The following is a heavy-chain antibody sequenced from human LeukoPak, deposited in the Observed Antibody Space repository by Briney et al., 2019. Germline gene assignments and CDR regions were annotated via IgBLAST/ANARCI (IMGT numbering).Heavy chain of an antibody. D-gene: IGHD6-13*01. V-gene: IGHV3-23*01. CDR2: ISGSGDTT. CDR1: GFIFSSYA. CDR3: AKDSAYNSRWYSGFDH. J-gene: IGHJ4*02. Sequence: GGSLRLSCAASGFIFSSYAMSWVRQAPGKGLEWVSPISGSGDTTYYADSVKGRFTISRDNSKNTLYLQMNSLRAEDTAVYYCAKDSAYNSRWYSGFDHWGQGTLVTVSS.